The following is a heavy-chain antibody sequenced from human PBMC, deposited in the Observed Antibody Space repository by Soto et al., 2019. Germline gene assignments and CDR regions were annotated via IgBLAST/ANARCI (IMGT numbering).Heavy chain of an antibody. V-gene: IGHV4-61*01. CDR2: IYHSGST. D-gene: IGHD3-9*01. CDR3: ARSYRYYFVLTGDYTDYYFGRDV. Sequence: SENLSLTSTVSGDSVSSANYYWSWIRQPPGKGLEWIGHIYHSGSTNYNPSLKSRVSIPVDTSKNQFSLNLYSATAADTAVYYCARSYRYYFVLTGDYTDYYFGRDVWVQG. J-gene: IGHJ6*02. CDR1: GDSVSSANYY.